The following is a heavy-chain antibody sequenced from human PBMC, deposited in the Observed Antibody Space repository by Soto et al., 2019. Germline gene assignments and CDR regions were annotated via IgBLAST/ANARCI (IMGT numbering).Heavy chain of an antibody. J-gene: IGHJ5*02. Sequence: QVQLVESGGGLVKAGGSLRLSCAASGFTFSDYSMTWIRQAPGKGPEWVASFTTSTNYTRYAESVRGRFSVSRDDDKHSMDLNVNSLRVEDTALSYCARCQIWFDLWGQGNLVTVSS. CDR3: ARCQIWFDL. CDR2: FTTSTNYT. CDR1: GFTFSDYS. V-gene: IGHV3-11*06.